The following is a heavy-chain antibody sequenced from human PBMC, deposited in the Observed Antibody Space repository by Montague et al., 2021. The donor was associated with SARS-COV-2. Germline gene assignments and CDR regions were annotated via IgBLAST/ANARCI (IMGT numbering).Heavy chain of an antibody. V-gene: IGHV3-13*01. J-gene: IGHJ6*02. CDR2: IGTRGDT. CDR3: ARAPPYSSASWGYYGMDV. D-gene: IGHD6-6*01. Sequence: SLRLSCAASGFIISVYDMHWVRQVTGKGLEWVSAIGTRGDTYYPDSVEGRFTMSRENAENTLYLQVSSLRAGDTAVYYCARAPPYSSASWGYYGMDVWGQGTTVTVSS. CDR1: GFIISVYD.